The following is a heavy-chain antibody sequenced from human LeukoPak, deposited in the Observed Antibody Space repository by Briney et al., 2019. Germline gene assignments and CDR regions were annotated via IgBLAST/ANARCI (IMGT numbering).Heavy chain of an antibody. D-gene: IGHD2-2*01. Sequence: SETLSLTCTVSGGSISSYYWSWIRQPPGKGLEWIGYIYTSGSTNYNPSLKSRVTMSVDTSKNQFSLKLSSVTAADTAVYYCARQGVPAAPRWFDPWGQGTLVTVSS. CDR3: ARQGVPAAPRWFDP. V-gene: IGHV4-4*09. J-gene: IGHJ5*02. CDR1: GGSISSYY. CDR2: IYTSGST.